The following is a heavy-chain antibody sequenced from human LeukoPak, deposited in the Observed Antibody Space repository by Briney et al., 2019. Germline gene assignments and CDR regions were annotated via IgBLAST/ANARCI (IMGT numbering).Heavy chain of an antibody. D-gene: IGHD2-15*01. Sequence: SGGSLRLSCAASGFTFSSYSMNWVRQAPGKGLEWVSSISSSSSYIYYADSVKGRFTISRDNAKNSLYLQMNSLRAEDSAVYYCARDWVGDCSGGSCYYFDYWGQGTLVTVSS. CDR1: GFTFSSYS. J-gene: IGHJ4*02. V-gene: IGHV3-21*01. CDR2: ISSSSSYI. CDR3: ARDWVGDCSGGSCYYFDY.